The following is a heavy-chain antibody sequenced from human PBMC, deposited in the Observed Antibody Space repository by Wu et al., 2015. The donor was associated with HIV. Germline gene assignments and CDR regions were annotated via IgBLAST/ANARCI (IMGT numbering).Heavy chain of an antibody. J-gene: IGHJ3*01. V-gene: IGHV1-46*01. CDR1: GYTFANFH. Sequence: QVRLVQSGAEVKVPGASVKLSCKTSGYTFANFHIHWVKQTPGRGLQWMGLINPGGTTNYAPSFQGRLALTRDTSTNTVYMDLSGLTYDDTAVYYCARPLLNLRRVAFDLWGQGTMVTVSS. CDR2: INPGGTT. CDR3: ARPLLNLRRVAFDL. D-gene: IGHD2-8*02.